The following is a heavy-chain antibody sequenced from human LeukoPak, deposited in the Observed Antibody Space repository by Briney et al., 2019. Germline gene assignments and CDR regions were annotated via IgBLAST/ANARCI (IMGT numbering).Heavy chain of an antibody. D-gene: IGHD3-10*01. CDR3: AKGYYGSGTYGWFDP. CDR1: GFTFSFYW. V-gene: IGHV3-7*03. Sequence: QPGGSLRLSCGASGFTFSFYWMTWVRQAPGKGLEWVANIKQDGSEKYYLESVKGRFTISRDNARNSLYLQVNSLRAEDTAVYYCAKGYYGSGTYGWFDPWGQGTLVTVSS. J-gene: IGHJ5*02. CDR2: IKQDGSEK.